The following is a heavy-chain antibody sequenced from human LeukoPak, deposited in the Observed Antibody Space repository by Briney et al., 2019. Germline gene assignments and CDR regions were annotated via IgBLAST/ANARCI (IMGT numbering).Heavy chain of an antibody. CDR2: FYPGECDS. Sequence: GESLKISCKGSGYSFTSYWLGWVRQMPRKGLEGMGIFYPGECDSKYSPTFQGQVTISADKSISTAYVQWSSLKASDTAMYYYASRATDGYGLGDLAFDIWGQGTMVTVSS. D-gene: IGHD3-10*01. V-gene: IGHV5-51*01. J-gene: IGHJ3*02. CDR3: ASRATDGYGLGDLAFDI. CDR1: GYSFTSYW.